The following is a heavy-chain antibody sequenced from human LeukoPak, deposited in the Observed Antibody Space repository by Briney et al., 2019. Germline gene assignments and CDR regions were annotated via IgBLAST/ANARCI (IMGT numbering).Heavy chain of an antibody. CDR3: ARGPGSSGGAYVGDY. D-gene: IGHD3-22*01. CDR1: GFTFSNHW. V-gene: IGHV3-74*01. Sequence: GGSLGLSCAASGFTFSNHWMHWVRQVPGKGPVWVSRSDGGGSSTSYADSVRGRFSISRDNAKSTLYLQMNSLRAEDTAVYYCARGPGSSGGAYVGDYWGHGTLVTVSS. CDR2: SDGGGSST. J-gene: IGHJ4*01.